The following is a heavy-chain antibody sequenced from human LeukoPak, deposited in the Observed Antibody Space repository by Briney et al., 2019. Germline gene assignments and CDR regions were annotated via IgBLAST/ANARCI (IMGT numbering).Heavy chain of an antibody. V-gene: IGHV3-20*04. J-gene: IGHJ4*02. D-gene: IGHD6-19*01. CDR2: INWNGGNT. CDR1: GFTFSSYS. CDR3: GRDLSGWYGPDY. Sequence: GGSLRLSCGVSGFTFSSYSMCWVRQAPGKGLEWVSGINWNGGNTGYSDSVKGRFTISRDNAKNSLYLQMDSLRAEDTALYYCGRDLSGWYGPDYWGQGTLVTVSS.